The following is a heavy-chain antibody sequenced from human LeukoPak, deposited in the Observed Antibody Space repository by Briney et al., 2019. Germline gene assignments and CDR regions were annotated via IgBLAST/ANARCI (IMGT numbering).Heavy chain of an antibody. D-gene: IGHD3-22*01. Sequence: GGSLRLSCAASGFTVSSNYMSWVRQAPGKGLEWVSVIYSGGGTYYADSVKGRFTISRDNSKNTLYLQMNSLRAEDTAVYYCARATYYYDPPDYWGQGTLVTVSS. CDR3: ARATYYYDPPDY. CDR2: IYSGGGT. J-gene: IGHJ4*02. V-gene: IGHV3-66*01. CDR1: GFTVSSNY.